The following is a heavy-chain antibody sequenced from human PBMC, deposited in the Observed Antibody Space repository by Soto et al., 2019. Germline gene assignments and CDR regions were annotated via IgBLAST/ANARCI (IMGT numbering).Heavy chain of an antibody. D-gene: IGHD2-15*01. CDR3: ARAGIGCTGGSCYFNWFDP. CDR2: INPNSGGT. V-gene: IGHV1-2*02. Sequence: ASVKVSCKASGYTFTGYYMHWVRQAPGQGLEWMGWINPNSGGTNYAQKFQGRVTMTRDTSISTAYMELSRLRSDDTAVYSCARAGIGCTGGSCYFNWFDPWGQGTLVTVSS. J-gene: IGHJ5*02. CDR1: GYTFTGYY.